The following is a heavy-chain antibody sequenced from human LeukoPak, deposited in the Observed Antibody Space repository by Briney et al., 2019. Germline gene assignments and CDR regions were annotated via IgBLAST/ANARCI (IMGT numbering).Heavy chain of an antibody. CDR2: ISYDGSNK. CDR1: GFTFSSYA. Sequence: GGSLRLSCAASGFTFSSYAMHWVRQAPGKGLEWVAVISYDGSNKYYADSVKGRFTISRDNSKNTLYLQMNSLRAEDTAMYYCARGASITMVRGVLLPFDYWGQGTLVTVSS. J-gene: IGHJ4*02. CDR3: ARGASITMVRGVLLPFDY. D-gene: IGHD3-10*01. V-gene: IGHV3-30-3*01.